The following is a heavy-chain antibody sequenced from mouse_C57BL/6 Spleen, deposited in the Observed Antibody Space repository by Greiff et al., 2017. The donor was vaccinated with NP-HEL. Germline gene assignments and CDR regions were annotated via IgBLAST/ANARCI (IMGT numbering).Heavy chain of an antibody. V-gene: IGHV2-2*01. CDR3: ARDEGWLLPYYFDY. CDR2: IWSGGST. CDR1: GFSLTSYG. J-gene: IGHJ2*01. Sequence: QVQLKESGPGLVQPSQSLSITCTVSGFSLTSYGVHWVRQSPGKGLEWLGVIWSGGSTDYNASIISRLSISKDNSKSQVFFKMNSLQADDTAIYDCARDEGWLLPYYFDYWGQGTTLTVSS. D-gene: IGHD2-3*01.